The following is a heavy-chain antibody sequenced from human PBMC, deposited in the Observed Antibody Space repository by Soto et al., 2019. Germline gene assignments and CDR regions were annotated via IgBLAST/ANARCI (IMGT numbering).Heavy chain of an antibody. V-gene: IGHV3-23*01. J-gene: IGHJ4*02. CDR1: GFSISTSS. CDR2: ISPSASDT. Sequence: EVQLLESGGDLVQPGGSLRLSCAASGFSISTSSMAWVRQPPGKGLEWVSAISPSASDTLYADSVKGRFTISRDNSQNALFLLMRSLRADDTAVYYCAMGGYTLAYVWGQGASVTVS. CDR3: AMGGYTLAYV. D-gene: IGHD5-18*01.